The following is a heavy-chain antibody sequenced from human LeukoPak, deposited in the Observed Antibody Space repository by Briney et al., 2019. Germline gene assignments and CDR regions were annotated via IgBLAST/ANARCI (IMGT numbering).Heavy chain of an antibody. CDR1: GYTFTGYY. CDR2: INPNSGGT. V-gene: IGHV1-2*02. CDR3: ARSRITMVRGVISPSSP. D-gene: IGHD3-10*01. J-gene: IGHJ5*02. Sequence: ASVKVSCKASGYTFTGYYMHWVRQAPGQGLEWMGWINPNSGGTNYAQKFQGRVTMTRDTSISTAYMELSRLRSDDTAVYYCARSRITMVRGVISPSSPWGQGTLVTVSS.